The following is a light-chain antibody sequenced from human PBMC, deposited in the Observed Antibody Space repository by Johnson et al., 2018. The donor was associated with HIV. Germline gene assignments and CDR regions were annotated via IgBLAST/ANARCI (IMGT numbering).Light chain of an antibody. J-gene: IGLJ1*01. CDR1: SSNIGNNY. V-gene: IGLV1-51*02. CDR3: GTWASSLGDHYV. CDR2: EKN. Sequence: QSVLTQPPSVSAAPGQKVTISCSGSSSNIGNNYVSWYQQLPGTAPKLLIYEKNKRPSGIPDRFSASKSGTSATLDITGLQTGDEADYYCGTWASSLGDHYVFGTGTKGTVL.